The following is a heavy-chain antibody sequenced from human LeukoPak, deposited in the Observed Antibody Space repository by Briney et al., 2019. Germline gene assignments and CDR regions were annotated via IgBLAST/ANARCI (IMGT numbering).Heavy chain of an antibody. CDR1: GFTFSSYW. CDR2: IKQDGSEK. CDR3: AGRRVSMDAPLDY. V-gene: IGHV3-7*01. J-gene: IGHJ4*02. Sequence: PGGSLRLSCAASGFTFSSYWMSWVRQAPGKGLEWVANIKQDGSEKYYVDSVKGRFTISRDNAKNSLYLQMNSLRAEDTAVYYCAGRRVSMDAPLDYWGQGTLVTVSS. D-gene: IGHD2/OR15-2a*01.